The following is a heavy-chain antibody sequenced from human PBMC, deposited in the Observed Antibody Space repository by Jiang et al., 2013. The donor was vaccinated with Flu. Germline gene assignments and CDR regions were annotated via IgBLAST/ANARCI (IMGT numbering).Heavy chain of an antibody. D-gene: IGHD6-19*01. CDR1: DYSFTTYS. CDR2: ISPYNGNI. Sequence: GAEVKKPGASVKVSCKASDYSFTTYSVAWIRQAPGRGLEWMGWISPYNGNINYAQKFLGRLTVTTDKLTETTYMELRSLRFDDTAVYYCGRRTEQWLALESWGQGTLVTVAS. J-gene: IGHJ4*02. CDR3: GRRTEQWLALES. V-gene: IGHV1-18*04.